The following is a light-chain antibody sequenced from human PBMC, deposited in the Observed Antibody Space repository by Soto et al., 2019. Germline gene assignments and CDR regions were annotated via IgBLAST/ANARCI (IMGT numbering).Light chain of an antibody. CDR3: QQVNSFPLFT. CDR2: AAS. J-gene: IGKJ4*01. Sequence: DILLTQSPSFLSASVGDRVTSACRASQDISSSVAWYQQKPGKAPKILMYAASSLESWVPSRFSGSGSGTEFTLTISSLQPDDFATYYCQQVNSFPLFTFGGGTTVEIK. V-gene: IGKV1-9*01. CDR1: QDISSS.